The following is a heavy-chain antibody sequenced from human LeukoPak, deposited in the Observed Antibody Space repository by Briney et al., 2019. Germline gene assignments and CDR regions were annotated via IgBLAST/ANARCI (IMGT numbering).Heavy chain of an antibody. J-gene: IGHJ6*03. V-gene: IGHV3-30*01. Sequence: GGSLRLSCAASGFTFSRNVMHWVRQAPGKGLEWVALISYDGNNKFYADSVKGRFTISRDNSRNTLYLQMNSLGGEDAAVYSCARGGIPTGPYYYFYYMDVWGKGTAVTVSS. CDR1: GFTFSRNV. D-gene: IGHD3-10*01. CDR2: ISYDGNNK. CDR3: ARGGIPTGPYYYFYYMDV.